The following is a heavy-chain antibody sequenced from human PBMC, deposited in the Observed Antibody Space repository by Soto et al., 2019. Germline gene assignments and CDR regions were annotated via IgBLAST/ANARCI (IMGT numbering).Heavy chain of an antibody. Sequence: QVQLQQWGAGLLKPSETLSLTCAVYGGSFSGYYWSWIRQPPGKGLEWIGEINHSGSTNYNPSLKSRVTISVDTYKNQFSLKLSSVTAADTAVYYCARGLDIVVVVAAKGVDWFDPWGQGTLVTVSS. J-gene: IGHJ5*02. D-gene: IGHD2-15*01. V-gene: IGHV4-34*01. CDR2: INHSGST. CDR3: ARGLDIVVVVAAKGVDWFDP. CDR1: GGSFSGYY.